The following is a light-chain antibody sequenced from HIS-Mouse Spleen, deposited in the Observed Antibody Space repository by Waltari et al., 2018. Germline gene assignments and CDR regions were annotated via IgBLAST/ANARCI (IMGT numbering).Light chain of an antibody. CDR1: SSDVGGYNY. Sequence: QSALTQPRSVSGSPGQSVTISCTGTSSDVGGYNYVSWYQQHPGNAPNLMIYDVSKRPAGVPDRFSGSKSGNTASLTISGLQAEDEADYYCCSYAGSYTLVVFGGGTKLTVL. CDR3: CSYAGSYTLVV. J-gene: IGLJ2*01. CDR2: DVS. V-gene: IGLV2-11*01.